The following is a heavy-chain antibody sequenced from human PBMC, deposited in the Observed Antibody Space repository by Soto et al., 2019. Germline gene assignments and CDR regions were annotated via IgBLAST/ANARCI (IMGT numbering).Heavy chain of an antibody. Sequence: SETLSLTCTVSGGSISSSSYYWGWIRQPPGKGLEWIGSIYYSGSTYYNPSLKSRVTISVDTSKNQFSLKLSSVTAADTAVYYCARHVRDYGDYFDYWGQGTLVTVSS. D-gene: IGHD4-17*01. V-gene: IGHV4-39*01. CDR2: IYYSGST. CDR3: ARHVRDYGDYFDY. J-gene: IGHJ4*02. CDR1: GGSISSSSYY.